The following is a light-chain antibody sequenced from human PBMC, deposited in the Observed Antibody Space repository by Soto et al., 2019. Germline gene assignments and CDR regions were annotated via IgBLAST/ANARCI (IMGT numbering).Light chain of an antibody. CDR3: SAYVGNKITF. Sequence: QSALAQPPSASGSPGQSVTISCTGSSSDIGNSIYVSWYQQHPGKAPKVLIYEVSKRPSGVPDRFSASKSGNTASLTVSGLQVEDEADYYCSAYVGNKITFFGGGTKLTVL. CDR1: SSDIGNSIY. V-gene: IGLV2-8*01. J-gene: IGLJ2*01. CDR2: EVS.